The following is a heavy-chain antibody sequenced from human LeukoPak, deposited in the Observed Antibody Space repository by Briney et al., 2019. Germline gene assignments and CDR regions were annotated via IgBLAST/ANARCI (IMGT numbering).Heavy chain of an antibody. CDR2: ISAYNGNT. D-gene: IGHD5-24*01. J-gene: IGHJ4*02. V-gene: IGHV1-18*01. CDR1: GYTFTSYG. Sequence: ASVKVSCKASGYTFTSYGISWVRQAPGQGLEWMGWISAYNGNTNYAQKLQGRVTMTTDTSTSTAYIELRSLRSDDTAVYYCGRDGYNLGPYYFDYWGQGTLVTVSS. CDR3: GRDGYNLGPYYFDY.